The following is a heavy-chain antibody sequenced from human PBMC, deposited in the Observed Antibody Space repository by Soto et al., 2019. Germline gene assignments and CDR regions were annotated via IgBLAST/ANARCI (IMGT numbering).Heavy chain of an antibody. CDR2: ISTSVGST. J-gene: IGHJ4*02. D-gene: IGHD3-10*01. V-gene: IGHV3-23*01. CDR3: AKGGQSYDY. Sequence: GGSLRLSCAASGFTFSTYAMSWVRQAPGKGVEWVSAISTSVGSTYYTDSVKGRFTISRDNSKNTLYLQMNSLRAEYTAVYYCAKGGQSYDYWGQGTLVTVSS. CDR1: GFTFSTYA.